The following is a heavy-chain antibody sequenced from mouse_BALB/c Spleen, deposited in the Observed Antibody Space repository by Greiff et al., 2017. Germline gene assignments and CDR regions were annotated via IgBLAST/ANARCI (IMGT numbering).Heavy chain of an antibody. Sequence: QVQLKQSGPELVKPGASVRISCKASGYTFTSYYIHWVKQRPGQGLEWIGWIYPGNVNTKYNEKFKGKATLTADKSSSTAYMQLSSLTSEDSAVYFCATDGIAWFAYWGQGTLVTVSA. D-gene: IGHD2-1*01. CDR3: ATDGIAWFAY. V-gene: IGHV1S56*01. J-gene: IGHJ3*01. CDR2: IYPGNVNT. CDR1: GYTFTSYY.